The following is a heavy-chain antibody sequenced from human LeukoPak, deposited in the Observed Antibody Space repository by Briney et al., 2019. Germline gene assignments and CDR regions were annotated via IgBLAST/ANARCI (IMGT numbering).Heavy chain of an antibody. CDR2: IYCSGST. D-gene: IGHD6-19*01. CDR1: GGSISSSSYY. J-gene: IGHJ4*02. Sequence: SETLSLTCTVSGGSISSSSYYWGWIRQPPGKGLEWIGSIYCSGSTYYNPSLKSRVTISVDTSKNQFSLKLSSVTAADTAVYYCARLGSGWYKDFDYWGQGTLVTVSS. CDR3: ARLGSGWYKDFDY. V-gene: IGHV4-39*01.